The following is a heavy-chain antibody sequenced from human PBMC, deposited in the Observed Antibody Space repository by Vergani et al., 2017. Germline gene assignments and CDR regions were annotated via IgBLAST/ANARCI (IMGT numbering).Heavy chain of an antibody. D-gene: IGHD3-10*01. CDR2: IYTSGST. J-gene: IGHJ6*02. CDR3: ARRPMVRDPRSHYGMDA. CDR1: GGSISSGSYY. Sequence: QVQLQESGPGLVKPSQTLSLTCTVSGGSISSGSYYWSWIRQPAGKGLEWIGRIYTSGSTNYNPSLKSRVTISVDTSKNQFSLKLSSVTAADTAVYYCARRPMVRDPRSHYGMDAWGQGTTVTVSS. V-gene: IGHV4-61*02.